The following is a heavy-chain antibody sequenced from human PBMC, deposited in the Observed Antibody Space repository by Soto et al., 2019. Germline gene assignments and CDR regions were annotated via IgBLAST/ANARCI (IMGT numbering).Heavy chain of an antibody. CDR3: ASPNPQQGSGFYFDD. D-gene: IGHD2-8*01. J-gene: IGHJ4*02. CDR1: GGSISSGGYS. CDR2: IYYSGST. V-gene: IGHV4-31*03. Sequence: SETLSLTCTVSGGSISSGGYSWTWIRQHPGKGLEWIGYIYYSGSTYYKPSLKSRVTISVDTSKNQLSLKLSSVTAADTAVYYCASPNPQQGSGFYFDDWGQGILVTVSS.